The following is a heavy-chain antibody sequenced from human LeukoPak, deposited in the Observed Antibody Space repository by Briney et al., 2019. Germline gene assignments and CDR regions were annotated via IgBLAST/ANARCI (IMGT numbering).Heavy chain of an antibody. CDR1: GFTFSNYG. V-gene: IGHV3-30*03. Sequence: GGSLRLSCAASGFTFSNYGMHWVRQAPGKGLEWVAVISYGGSNKYYADSVKGRFTISRDNSKNMLYLQMNSLRAEDTAVYYCARGPLGSSGSGDAFDIWGQGTMVTVSS. D-gene: IGHD3-22*01. J-gene: IGHJ3*02. CDR2: ISYGGSNK. CDR3: ARGPLGSSGSGDAFDI.